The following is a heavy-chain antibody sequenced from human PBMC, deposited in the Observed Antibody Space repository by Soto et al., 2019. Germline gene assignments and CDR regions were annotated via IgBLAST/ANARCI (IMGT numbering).Heavy chain of an antibody. CDR2: IYHSGST. J-gene: IGHJ5*02. V-gene: IGHV4-4*02. CDR3: ARVWTTVTNWCDP. Sequence: QVQLQESGPGLVKPSGTLSLTCAVSGGSISSSNWWSWVRQPPGKGLEWIGEIYHSGSTNYNPSLKSRVPISVHKPKTHFSLKLSSLTAADTAVDYCARVWTTVTNWCDPWGQGTLVTVSS. D-gene: IGHD4-17*01. CDR1: GGSISSSNW.